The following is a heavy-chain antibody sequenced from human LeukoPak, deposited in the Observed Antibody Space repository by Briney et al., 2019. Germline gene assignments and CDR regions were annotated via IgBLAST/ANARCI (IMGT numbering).Heavy chain of an antibody. V-gene: IGHV1-8*01. CDR1: GYTFTSFD. CDR3: ARGPPNWGMVGY. J-gene: IGHJ4*02. Sequence: ASVKVSCKAPGYTFTSFDFNWVRQATGQGLEWMGWMKSNNGHTGYAQKFQGRVTMTRDTSISTAYMELSSLTFEDTAVYYCARGPPNWGMVGYWGQGTLVTVSP. D-gene: IGHD7-27*01. CDR2: MKSNNGHT.